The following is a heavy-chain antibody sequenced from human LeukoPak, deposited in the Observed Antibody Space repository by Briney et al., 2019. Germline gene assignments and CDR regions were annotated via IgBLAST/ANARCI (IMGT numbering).Heavy chain of an antibody. CDR2: ISGSGGST. J-gene: IGHJ4*02. D-gene: IGHD2-2*01. CDR1: GFTFSSYG. Sequence: GGSLRLSCAASGFTFSSYGMSWVRQAPGKGLEWVSAISGSGGSTYYADSVKGRFTISRDNSKNTLYLQMNSLRAEDTAVYYCAKEKDIVVVPAPAFDYWGQGTLVTVSS. V-gene: IGHV3-23*01. CDR3: AKEKDIVVVPAPAFDY.